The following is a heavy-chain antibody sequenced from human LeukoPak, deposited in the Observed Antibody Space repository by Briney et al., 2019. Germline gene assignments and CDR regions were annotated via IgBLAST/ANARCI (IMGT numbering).Heavy chain of an antibody. D-gene: IGHD4-23*01. CDR3: ARDNATVVPGDFDY. Sequence: GASVKVSCKASGGTFSSYAISWVRQAPGQGLEWMGRIIPIFGIANYAQKFQGRVTITADKSTSTAYMELSSLRSEDTAVYYCARDNATVVPGDFDYWGRGTLVTVSS. CDR1: GGTFSSYA. J-gene: IGHJ4*02. CDR2: IIPIFGIA. V-gene: IGHV1-69*04.